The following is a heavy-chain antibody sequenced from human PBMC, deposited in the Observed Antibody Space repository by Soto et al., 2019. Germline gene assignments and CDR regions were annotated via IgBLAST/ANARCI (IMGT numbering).Heavy chain of an antibody. J-gene: IGHJ6*03. V-gene: IGHV3-21*01. Sequence: GGSLRLSCAACGFTFSSYSMNRVRQAPGKGLEGVSSVSSSSSYIYYAASVKCRFTISRDNAKTSLYLQMNSLRAEDTAVYYCARDGGDYDVWSGAVASSYYMDVWGKGTTVTVSS. D-gene: IGHD3-3*01. CDR2: VSSSSSYI. CDR3: ARDGGDYDVWSGAVASSYYMDV. CDR1: GFTFSSYS.